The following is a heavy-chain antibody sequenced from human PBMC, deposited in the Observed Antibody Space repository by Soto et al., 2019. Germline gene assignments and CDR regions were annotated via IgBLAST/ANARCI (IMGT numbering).Heavy chain of an antibody. CDR3: ATLGVWGSYRHDAFDL. Sequence: QVQLQQWGAGLLKPSETLSLTCAVYGGTFSAYYWSWIRQPPGKGLEWIGQINHSGSTRYNPSPKSRVTISVDTSKNQFSLKLSSVTAADTAVYFCATLGVWGSYRHDAFDLWGQGTVVTVSS. CDR2: INHSGST. D-gene: IGHD3-16*02. CDR1: GGTFSAYY. V-gene: IGHV4-34*08. J-gene: IGHJ3*01.